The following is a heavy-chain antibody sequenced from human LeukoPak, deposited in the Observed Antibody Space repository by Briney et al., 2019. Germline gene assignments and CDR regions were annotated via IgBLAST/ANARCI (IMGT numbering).Heavy chain of an antibody. V-gene: IGHV1-69*13. CDR3: ARDTDYYGSGSYNY. D-gene: IGHD3-10*01. CDR1: GGTFSSYA. J-gene: IGHJ4*02. Sequence: SVKLSCKASGGTFSSYAISRGRQAPGQGREWMGGIIPIFGTANYAQKFQGRVTITADESTSTAYMELSSLRSEDTAVYYCARDTDYYGSGSYNYWGQGTLVTVSS. CDR2: IIPIFGTA.